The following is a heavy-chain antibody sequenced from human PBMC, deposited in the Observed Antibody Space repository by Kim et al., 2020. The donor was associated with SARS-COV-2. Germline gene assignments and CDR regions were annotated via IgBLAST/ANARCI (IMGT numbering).Heavy chain of an antibody. J-gene: IGHJ6*02. V-gene: IGHV1-69*04. CDR3: VRDRGAGAVKYYGMEV. CDR2: IIPLLGVV. Sequence: SVKVSCKASGDTFNNYAINWVRQAPGQGLEWMGRIIPLLGVVNYAQRVQGRLTITADKSTSTAYMELTNVRSEDTAVFYCVRDRGAGAVKYYGMEVWGQ. CDR1: GDTFNNYA.